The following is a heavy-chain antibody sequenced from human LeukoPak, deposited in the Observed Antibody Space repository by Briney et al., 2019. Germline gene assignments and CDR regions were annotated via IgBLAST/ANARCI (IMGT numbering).Heavy chain of an antibody. CDR3: ATAQLLAPRDAFDI. CDR2: FDPEDGET. J-gene: IGHJ3*02. V-gene: IGHV1-24*01. Sequence: GASVKVSCKVSGYTLTELSMHGVRQAPGKGLEWRGGFDPEDGETNYAHKFQGRVTMTEDTSTDTAYMELSSLRSEDTAVYYCATAQLLAPRDAFDIWGQGTMVTVSS. CDR1: GYTLTELS. D-gene: IGHD1-26*01.